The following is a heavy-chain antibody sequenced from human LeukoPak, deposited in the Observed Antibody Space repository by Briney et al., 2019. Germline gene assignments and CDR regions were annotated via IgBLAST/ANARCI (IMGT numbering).Heavy chain of an antibody. CDR1: GGSISSYY. J-gene: IGHJ3*02. CDR3: AREVVVTASSLDAFDI. V-gene: IGHV4-59*01. CDR2: VYYSGST. Sequence: PSETLSLTCTVSGGSISSYYWNWIRQPPGKGLEWIGNVYYSGSTNYNPSLKSRVTISVDTSKSQFSLKLSSVTAADTAVYYCAREVVVTASSLDAFDIWGQGTMVTVS. D-gene: IGHD2-21*02.